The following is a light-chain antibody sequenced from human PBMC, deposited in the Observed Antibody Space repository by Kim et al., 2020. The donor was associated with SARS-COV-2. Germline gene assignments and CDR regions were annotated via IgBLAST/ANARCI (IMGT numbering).Light chain of an antibody. CDR3: QQYDNLPYS. J-gene: IGKJ2*03. CDR2: DAS. V-gene: IGKV1-33*01. Sequence: SATVGDRVTITCQASQDISNYLNWYQQKPGKAPKLLIYDASNVETGVPSRFSGIGSGTDFTFTISSLQPEDIATYYCQQYDNLPYSFGQGTKLEI. CDR1: QDISNY.